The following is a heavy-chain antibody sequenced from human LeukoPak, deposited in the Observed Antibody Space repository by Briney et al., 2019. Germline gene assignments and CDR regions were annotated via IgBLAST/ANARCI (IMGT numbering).Heavy chain of an antibody. V-gene: IGHV1-2*02. CDR3: ARGNRIAAVPYYYYMDV. CDR2: INPNSGGT. J-gene: IGHJ6*03. D-gene: IGHD6-13*01. Sequence: GASVKVSCKASGYTFTGYYMHWVRQAPGQGLEWMGWINPNSGGTNYAQKFQGRVTMTRDTSINTAYMELSRLRFDDTAVYYCARGNRIAAVPYYYYMDVWGKGTTVTVSS. CDR1: GYTFTGYY.